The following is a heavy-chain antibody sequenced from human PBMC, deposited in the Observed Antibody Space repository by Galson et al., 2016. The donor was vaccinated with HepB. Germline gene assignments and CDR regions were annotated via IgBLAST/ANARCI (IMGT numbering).Heavy chain of an antibody. Sequence: SVKVSCKVSGYTLTELSMHWVRQAPGIGLEWMGNFDPEDGETIYAQKFQGRVTMTGDTSTGTAYMELSSLRSEDTAEYYCAALRGILTGYYSDGMDVWGRGTSVTVSS. J-gene: IGHJ6*02. CDR3: AALRGILTGYYSDGMDV. D-gene: IGHD3-9*01. V-gene: IGHV1-24*01. CDR1: GYTLTELS. CDR2: FDPEDGET.